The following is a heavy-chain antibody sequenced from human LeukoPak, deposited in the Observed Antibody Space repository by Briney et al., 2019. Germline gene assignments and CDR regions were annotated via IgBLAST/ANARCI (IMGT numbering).Heavy chain of an antibody. Sequence: ASETLSLTCSVSDGSINSYYWNWIRRPPGKGLEWIGYIYYNGNTNYSPSLKSRVTMSVDTSKNLFSLKVSSVTAADTAIYYCARGRSNYYGMDVWGQGTTVSVSS. J-gene: IGHJ6*02. CDR2: IYYNGNT. CDR3: ARGRSNYYGMDV. CDR1: DGSINSYY. D-gene: IGHD1-26*01. V-gene: IGHV4-59*01.